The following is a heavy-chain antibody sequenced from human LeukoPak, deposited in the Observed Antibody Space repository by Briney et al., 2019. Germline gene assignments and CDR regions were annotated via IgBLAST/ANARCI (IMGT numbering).Heavy chain of an antibody. CDR3: AKDLVWRGY. CDR2: IKQDGSEK. D-gene: IGHD2-2*01. J-gene: IGHJ4*02. Sequence: GGSLRLSCAASGFTFSGYWMSWVRQAPGKGLEWVANIKQDGSEKYYADSVKGRFTISRDNSKNTLYLQMNSLRAEDTAVYYCAKDLVWRGYWGQGTLVTVSS. CDR1: GFTFSGYW. V-gene: IGHV3-7*03.